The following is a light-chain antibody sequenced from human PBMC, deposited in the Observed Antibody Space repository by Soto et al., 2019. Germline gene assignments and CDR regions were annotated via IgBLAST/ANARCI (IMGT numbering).Light chain of an antibody. CDR2: DVT. CDR3: CSHAGSYTYV. J-gene: IGLJ1*01. CDR1: SSDVGGYNY. Sequence: QSALTQPRSVSGSPGQSLTISCTGTSSDVGGYNYVSWYQQHPGKVPKLMIYDVTKRPSEVPDRFSGSKSGNTASLTISGLQAEDEADYYCCSHAGSYTYVFGTGTKLTVL. V-gene: IGLV2-11*01.